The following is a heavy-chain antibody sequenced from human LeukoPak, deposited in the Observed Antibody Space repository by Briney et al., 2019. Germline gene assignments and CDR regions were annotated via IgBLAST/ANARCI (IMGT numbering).Heavy chain of an antibody. J-gene: IGHJ4*02. V-gene: IGHV5-10-1*01. CDR2: IDPSDSYT. CDR3: ARDDYGDSQFDY. D-gene: IGHD4-17*01. Sequence: PGESLKISCKGSGYSFTSYWISWVRQMPGKGLEWMGRIDPSDSYTNYSPSFQGHVTISADKSISTAYLQWSSLKASVTAMYYCARDDYGDSQFDYWGQGTLVTVSS. CDR1: GYSFTSYW.